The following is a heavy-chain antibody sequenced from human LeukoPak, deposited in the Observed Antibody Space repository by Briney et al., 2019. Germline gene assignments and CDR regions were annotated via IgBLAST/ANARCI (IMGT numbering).Heavy chain of an antibody. J-gene: IGHJ5*02. CDR3: ARDASPHNWGVWFDP. Sequence: ASVKVSCKASGYTFTSYYMHWVRQAPGQGLEWMGIINPSGGSTSYAQKFQGRVTITADKSTSTAYMELSSLRSEDTAVYYCARDASPHNWGVWFDPWGQGTLVTVSS. V-gene: IGHV1-46*01. CDR2: INPSGGST. CDR1: GYTFTSYY. D-gene: IGHD3-10*01.